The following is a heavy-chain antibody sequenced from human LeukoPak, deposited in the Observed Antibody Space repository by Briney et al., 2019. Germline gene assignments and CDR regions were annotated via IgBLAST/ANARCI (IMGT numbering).Heavy chain of an antibody. J-gene: IGHJ5*02. D-gene: IGHD2-2*01. CDR1: GGSFSGYY. V-gene: IGHV4-34*01. Sequence: SETLSLTCAVYGGSFSGYYWSWIRQPPGKGLEWIGEINHSGSTNYNPSLKSRVTVSVDTSKNQFSLKLSSVTAADTAVYYCASAGEFLNCSSTSCRQNWFDPWGQGTLVTVSS. CDR2: INHSGST. CDR3: ASAGEFLNCSSTSCRQNWFDP.